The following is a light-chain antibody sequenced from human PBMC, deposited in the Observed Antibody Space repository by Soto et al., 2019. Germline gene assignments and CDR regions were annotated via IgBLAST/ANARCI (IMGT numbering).Light chain of an antibody. CDR3: AAWDDSLNGWV. CDR2: DNV. J-gene: IGLJ7*01. V-gene: IGLV1-44*01. Sequence: QAVLAQPPSASGTPGQSLSISCSGSSSNIGSTSVNWYQHVPGAAPQLLIYDNVYRPSEVPDRFSGSKSGTSASLAISGLRSDDDADYYCAAWDDSLNGWVFGGGTQLTVL. CDR1: SSNIGSTS.